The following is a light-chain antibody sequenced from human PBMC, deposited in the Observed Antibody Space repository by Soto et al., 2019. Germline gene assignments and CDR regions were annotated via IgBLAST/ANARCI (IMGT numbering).Light chain of an antibody. CDR3: QTWGTGIWV. Sequence: QPVLTQSPSASASLGASVKLTCTLSSGHSSDAIAWHQQQPEKGPRYLMKVNSDGSHSKGDGIPDRFSGSSSGAERYLTISSLQSEDEADYYCQTWGTGIWVFGGGTKLTVL. CDR2: VNSDGSH. CDR1: SGHSSDA. V-gene: IGLV4-69*01. J-gene: IGLJ3*02.